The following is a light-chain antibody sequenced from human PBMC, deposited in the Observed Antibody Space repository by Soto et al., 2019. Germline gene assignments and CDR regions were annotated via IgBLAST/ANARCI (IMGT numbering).Light chain of an antibody. Sequence: EIVLTQSPGTLSLFPGERATLSCRASQSVSSSYLAWYQQKPGQAPRLLIYGASSRATGIPDRFSGSGSGTDFTLTISRLELEDFAVYYCQHSGTFGQGTKVEIK. CDR2: GAS. CDR1: QSVSSSY. J-gene: IGKJ1*01. V-gene: IGKV3-20*01. CDR3: QHSGT.